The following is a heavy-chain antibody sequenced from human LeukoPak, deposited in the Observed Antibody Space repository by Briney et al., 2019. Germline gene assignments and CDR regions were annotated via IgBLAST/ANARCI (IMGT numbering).Heavy chain of an antibody. J-gene: IGHJ4*02. CDR1: GFTFSSYG. CDR3: AREKLDSRGYVDY. CDR2: IKQDGTDK. D-gene: IGHD3-22*01. V-gene: IGHV3-7*01. Sequence: GGSLRLSCAASGFTFSSYGMHWVRQAPGKGLDWVANIKQDGTDKYYVDSVKGRFTISRDNAKNSLYLEMNSLRAEDTAVYYCAREKLDSRGYVDYWGQGTLVTVSS.